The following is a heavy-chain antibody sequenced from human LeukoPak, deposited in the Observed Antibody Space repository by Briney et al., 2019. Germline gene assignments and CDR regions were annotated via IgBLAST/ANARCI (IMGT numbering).Heavy chain of an antibody. CDR2: INQDGTEK. J-gene: IGHJ4*02. V-gene: IGHV3-7*01. CDR1: GFSFSTYW. D-gene: IGHD3-10*01. Sequence: GGSLRLSCAASGFSFSTYWMSWVRQAPGKGLEWVANINQDGTEKYYVDSVKGRFTVSRDYAKNSLYLQMNSLRVEDTAVYYCAKVAKYFYGPETYYFFEQWGQGTPVTASS. CDR3: AKVAKYFYGPETYYFFEQ.